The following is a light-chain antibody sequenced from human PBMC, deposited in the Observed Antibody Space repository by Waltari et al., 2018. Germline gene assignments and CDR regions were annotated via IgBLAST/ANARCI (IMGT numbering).Light chain of an antibody. CDR3: ATWDDSLNGVV. CDR2: FNN. V-gene: IGLV1-44*01. Sequence: QSVLAQPPSASGTPGQGVTISCYGRGSNIGINSVNWDQQLPGTAPKLLIFFNNQRPSGFPDRFSGSKSGTSASLAISGLQSEDEADYYCATWDDSLNGVVFGGGTKVTVL. CDR1: GSNIGINS. J-gene: IGLJ3*02.